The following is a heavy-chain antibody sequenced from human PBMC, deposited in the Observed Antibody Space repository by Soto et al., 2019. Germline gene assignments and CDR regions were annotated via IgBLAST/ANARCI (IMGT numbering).Heavy chain of an antibody. J-gene: IGHJ3*02. CDR3: ARFTRDYASGGYYRSHAFDI. V-gene: IGHV4-31*11. CDR2: IFYRGGT. Sequence: QVQLQESGPGLVKPSQTLSLTCDVSGVSVTTGGFYWSWIRQRPGKGLEWVGYIFYRGGTYYNPSRERRIPISLDTSKNQFSLNLSALRAADTAVYYCARFTRDYASGGYYRSHAFDIWGQGTMVIVSS. D-gene: IGHD3-22*01. CDR1: GVSVTTGGFY.